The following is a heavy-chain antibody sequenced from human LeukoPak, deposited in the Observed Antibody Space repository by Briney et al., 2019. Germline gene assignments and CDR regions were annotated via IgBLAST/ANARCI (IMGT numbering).Heavy chain of an antibody. Sequence: GRSLRLSCAASGFTFSSYAMHWVRQAPGKGLEWVAVISYDGSNKYYAGSVKGRFTISRDNSKNTLYLQMNSLRAEDTAVYYCARVPYSSGWYYFDYWGQGTLVTVSS. D-gene: IGHD6-19*01. J-gene: IGHJ4*02. CDR2: ISYDGSNK. CDR3: ARVPYSSGWYYFDY. CDR1: GFTFSSYA. V-gene: IGHV3-30*04.